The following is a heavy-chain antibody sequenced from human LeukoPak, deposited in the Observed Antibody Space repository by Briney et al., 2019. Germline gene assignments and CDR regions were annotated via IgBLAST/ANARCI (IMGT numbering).Heavy chain of an antibody. CDR3: ARERAGDH. D-gene: IGHD6-13*01. V-gene: IGHV1-69*04. CDR2: IIPTLGIA. Sequence: SVKVSCKASGGTFNSYAISWVRQAPRQGLEWMGRIIPTLGIANYAQKLQGRVTITADKSTSTAYMELSSLRSEDTAVYYCARERAGDHWGQGTLVTVSS. J-gene: IGHJ4*02. CDR1: GGTFNSYA.